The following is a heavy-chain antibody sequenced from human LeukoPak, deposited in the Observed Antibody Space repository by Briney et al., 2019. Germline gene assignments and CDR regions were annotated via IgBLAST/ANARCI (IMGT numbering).Heavy chain of an antibody. V-gene: IGHV4-61*02. D-gene: IGHD4-17*01. CDR2: IYTSGST. CDR3: ARVLGYGDYGYFDY. CDR1: GGSISSGSYY. Sequence: PSQTLSLTCTVSGGSISSGSYYWSWIRQPAGKGLEWIGRIYTSGSTNYNPSHKSRVTISVDTSKNQFSLKLSSVTAADTAVYYCARVLGYGDYGYFDYWGQGTLVTISS. J-gene: IGHJ4*02.